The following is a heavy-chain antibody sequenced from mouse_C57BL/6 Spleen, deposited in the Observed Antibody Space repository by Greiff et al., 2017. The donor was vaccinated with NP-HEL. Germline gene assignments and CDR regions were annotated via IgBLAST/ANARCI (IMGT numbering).Heavy chain of an antibody. Sequence: VQLQQSGPELVKPGASVKISCKASGYSFTDYNMNWVKQSNGKSLEWIGVINPNYGTTSYNQKFKGKATLTVDQSSSTAYMQLNSWTSEDSAVYYCAREDYYGSSPLFAYWGQGTLVTVSA. CDR1: GYSFTDYN. CDR3: AREDYYGSSPLFAY. J-gene: IGHJ3*01. D-gene: IGHD1-1*01. CDR2: INPNYGTT. V-gene: IGHV1-39*01.